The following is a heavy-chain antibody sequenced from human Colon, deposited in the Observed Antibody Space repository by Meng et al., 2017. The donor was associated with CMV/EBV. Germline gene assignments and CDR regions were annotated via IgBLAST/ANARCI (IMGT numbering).Heavy chain of an antibody. J-gene: IGHJ4*02. CDR2: ISSGSSDI. CDR1: GFTFSTYN. Sequence: GESLKISCAASGFTFSTYNMNWVRQAPRKGLEWVSSISSGSSDIYYADSVKGRFTISRDNAKNSLYLQMNSLRGDDTAVYYCASYTWTQLCIWGQGTLVTVSS. CDR3: ASYTWTQLCI. V-gene: IGHV3-21*01. D-gene: IGHD5-18*01.